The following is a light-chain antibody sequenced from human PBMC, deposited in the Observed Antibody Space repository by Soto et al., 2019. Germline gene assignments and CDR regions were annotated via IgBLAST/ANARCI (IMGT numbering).Light chain of an antibody. CDR3: QLYGNYMFT. CDR1: QSVTSSF. CDR2: GAS. V-gene: IGKV3-20*01. J-gene: IGKJ2*01. Sequence: EVVLTQSPGTLSLSPGERATLSCRSSQSVTSSFFSWFQQKPGQPPRLLLYGASRRAAGTPDRFSGSGSGTDFTLIISGLEPEDFAVYYCQLYGNYMFTFGQGTKLEI.